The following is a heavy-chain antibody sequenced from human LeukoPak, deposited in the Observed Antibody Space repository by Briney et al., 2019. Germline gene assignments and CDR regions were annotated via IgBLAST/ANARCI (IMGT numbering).Heavy chain of an antibody. Sequence: GGSLRLSCAASGFTVSSNYMSWVRQAPGKGLEWVSVIYSGGSTYYADSVKGRFTISRDNSKNTLYLQMNSLRAEDTAVYYCARRPSGRDYYYGMDVWGQGTTATVSS. J-gene: IGHJ6*02. CDR1: GFTVSSNY. CDR3: ARRPSGRDYYYGMDV. V-gene: IGHV3-53*01. CDR2: IYSGGST. D-gene: IGHD3-10*01.